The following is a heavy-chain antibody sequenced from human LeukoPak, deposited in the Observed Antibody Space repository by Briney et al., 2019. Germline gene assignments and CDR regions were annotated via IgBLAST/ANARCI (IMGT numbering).Heavy chain of an antibody. J-gene: IGHJ4*02. CDR1: GGSISSSNW. CDR2: IYHSGST. V-gene: IGHV4-4*02. CDR3: ARRSIAAAAPFDY. Sequence: PSETLSLTCAVSGGSISSSNWWSWVRQPPGKGLEWIGEIYHSGSTNYNPSLKSRVTISVDKSKNQFSLKLSSVTAADTAVYYCARRSIAAAAPFDYWGQGTLATVSS. D-gene: IGHD6-13*01.